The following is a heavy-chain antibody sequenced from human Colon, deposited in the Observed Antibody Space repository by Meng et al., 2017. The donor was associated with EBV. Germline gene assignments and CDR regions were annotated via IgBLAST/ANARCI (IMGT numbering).Heavy chain of an antibody. CDR2: ISSSGNFI. CDR1: GFTFRTDS. V-gene: IGHV3-21*01. Sequence: EVQLVESGGGLVKPGGSLRLSCAVSGFTFRTDSMNWVRQTPGKGLEWVSSISSSGNFIYYAGSVKGRFTISRDNAKNSLYLQMNSLRDEDTAVYYCARDQNNFDTSGHEKFDYWGKGILVTVSS. CDR3: ARDQNNFDTSGHEKFDY. D-gene: IGHD3-22*01. J-gene: IGHJ4*02.